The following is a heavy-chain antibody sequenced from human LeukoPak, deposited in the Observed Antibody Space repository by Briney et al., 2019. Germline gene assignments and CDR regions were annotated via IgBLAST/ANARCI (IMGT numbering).Heavy chain of an antibody. Sequence: SETLSLTCAVYGGSFSGYYWSWIRQPPGRGLERIGEINHSGSTNYNPSLKSRVTISVDTSKNQFSLKLSSVTAADTAVYYCARTTSDESWFDPWGQGTLVTVSS. J-gene: IGHJ5*02. CDR2: INHSGST. V-gene: IGHV4-34*01. CDR1: GGSFSGYY. CDR3: ARTTSDESWFDP. D-gene: IGHD1-14*01.